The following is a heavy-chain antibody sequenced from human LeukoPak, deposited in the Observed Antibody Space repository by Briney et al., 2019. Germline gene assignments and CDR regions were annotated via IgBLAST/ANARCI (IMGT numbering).Heavy chain of an antibody. CDR3: ARSIRSGSSSWYVSDY. CDR1: GGTFSSYA. V-gene: IGHV1-69*06. Sequence: SVKVSCTASGGTFSSYAISWVRQAPGQGLEWMGGIIPIFGTANYAQKFQGRVTITADKSTSTAYMELSSLRSEDTAVYYCARSIRSGSSSWYVSDYWGQGTLVTVSS. D-gene: IGHD6-13*01. J-gene: IGHJ4*02. CDR2: IIPIFGTA.